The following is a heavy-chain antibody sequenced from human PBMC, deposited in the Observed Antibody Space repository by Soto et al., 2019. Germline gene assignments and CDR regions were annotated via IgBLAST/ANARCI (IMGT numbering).Heavy chain of an antibody. J-gene: IGHJ4*02. Sequence: PSETLSLTCTVSGGSISSSSYYWGWIRQPPGKGLEWIGSIYYSGSTYYNPSLKSRVTISVDTSKNQFSLKLSSVTAADTAVYFGAGHCDGDRCFDDWGKGTLVTVYS. V-gene: IGHV4-39*01. CDR2: IYYSGST. CDR1: GGSISSSSYY. CDR3: AGHCDGDRCFDD.